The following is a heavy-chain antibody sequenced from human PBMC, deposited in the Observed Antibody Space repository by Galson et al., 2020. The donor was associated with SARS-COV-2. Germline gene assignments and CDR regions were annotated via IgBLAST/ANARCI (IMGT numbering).Heavy chain of an antibody. J-gene: IGHJ6*02. Sequence: ASETLSLTCLVSGGSIDGYFWNWIRQTPGRGLEWIAFISYTGSTNYNPSLKSRVTISVDASKNQFSLNMTSVTAADTAVYYCARAARGMDVWGQGTTVTVS. CDR1: GGSIDGYF. V-gene: IGHV4-59*12. CDR3: ARAARGMDV. CDR2: ISYTGST.